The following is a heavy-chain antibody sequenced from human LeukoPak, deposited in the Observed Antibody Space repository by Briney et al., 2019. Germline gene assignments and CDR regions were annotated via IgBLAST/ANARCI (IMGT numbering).Heavy chain of an antibody. CDR1: GFSISSGYY. J-gene: IGHJ5*02. Sequence: SETLSLTCTVSGFSISSGYYWGWIRQPPGKGLEWIGSIFHSGSTYYNPSLKSRVTISVDTSKSQFSLKLSSVTAADTAVYYCARHLGRSEFDPWGQGTLVTVSS. CDR2: IFHSGST. CDR3: ARHLGRSEFDP. D-gene: IGHD3-16*01. V-gene: IGHV4-38-2*02.